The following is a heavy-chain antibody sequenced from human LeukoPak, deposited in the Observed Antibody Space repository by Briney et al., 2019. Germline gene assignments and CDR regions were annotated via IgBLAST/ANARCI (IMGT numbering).Heavy chain of an antibody. Sequence: PSETLSLTCTVSGGSISSYYWSWIRQPPGKGLEWIGEINHSGSTNYNPSLKSRVTISVDTSKNQFSLKLSSVTAADTAVYYCARAGGYYYGGSDYWGQGTLVTVSS. CDR2: INHSGST. CDR3: ARAGGYYYGGSDY. CDR1: GGSISSYY. D-gene: IGHD3-22*01. J-gene: IGHJ4*02. V-gene: IGHV4-34*01.